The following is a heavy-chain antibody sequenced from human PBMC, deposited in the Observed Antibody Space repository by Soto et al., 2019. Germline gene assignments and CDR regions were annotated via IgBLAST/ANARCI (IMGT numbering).Heavy chain of an antibody. CDR3: AKAGCSDANCHFCALES. V-gene: IGHV3-9*01. CDR1: GFKFEDYA. J-gene: IGHJ4*02. Sequence: ESGGGLVPPGRSLRLSCAGFGFKFEDYAMHWVRQVPGKGLEWVSYINWNSGKVKYADSVKGRFTISRDNAKNSLYLHMTSLKCADTALDYCAKAGCSDANCHFCALESWGQGTLVSVPS. CDR2: INWNSGKV. D-gene: IGHD6-19*01.